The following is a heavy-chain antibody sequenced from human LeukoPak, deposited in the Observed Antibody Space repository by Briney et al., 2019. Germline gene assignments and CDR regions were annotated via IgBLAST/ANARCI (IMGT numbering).Heavy chain of an antibody. V-gene: IGHV1-69*06. J-gene: IGHJ4*02. Sequence: SVKVSCKASGGTFSSYAISWVRQAPGQGLEWMGGIIPIFGTANYAQKFQGRVTITADKSTSTAYMELSSPRSEDTAVYYCARGVNYDILTGYIFDYWGQGTLVTVSS. CDR2: IIPIFGTA. CDR1: GGTFSSYA. D-gene: IGHD3-9*01. CDR3: ARGVNYDILTGYIFDY.